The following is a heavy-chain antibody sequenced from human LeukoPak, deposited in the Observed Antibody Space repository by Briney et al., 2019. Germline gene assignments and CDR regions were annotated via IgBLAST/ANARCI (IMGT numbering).Heavy chain of an antibody. D-gene: IGHD3-10*01. CDR1: GFTFSSYN. CDR3: ARELRITMVRGVIITQYYFDY. J-gene: IGHJ4*02. V-gene: IGHV3-48*04. CDR2: ISSSSSTI. Sequence: GGSLRLSCAASGFTFSSYNMNWVRQAPGKGLEWVSYISSSSSTIYYADSVKGRFTISRDNAKNSLYLQMNSLRAEDTAVYYCARELRITMVRGVIITQYYFDYWGQGTLVTVSS.